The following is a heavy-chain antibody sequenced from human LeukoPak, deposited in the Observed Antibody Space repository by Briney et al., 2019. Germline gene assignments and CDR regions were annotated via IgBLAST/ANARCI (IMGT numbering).Heavy chain of an antibody. D-gene: IGHD6-19*01. CDR2: ISGSGGST. V-gene: IGHV3-23*01. Sequence: PGGSLRLSCAASGFTFSRYAMSWVRQAPGKGLESVSVISGSGGSTYYADSVKGRFTISRDNSRNTLYLQMNSLRAEDTAVYYCAGGHSSGWFYFDSWGQGTLVAVSS. J-gene: IGHJ4*02. CDR1: GFTFSRYA. CDR3: AGGHSSGWFYFDS.